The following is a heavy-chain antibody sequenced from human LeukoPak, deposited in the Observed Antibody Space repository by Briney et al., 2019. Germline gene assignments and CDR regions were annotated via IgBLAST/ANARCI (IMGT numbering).Heavy chain of an antibody. J-gene: IGHJ4*02. D-gene: IGHD6-19*01. CDR1: GYTFTSYG. V-gene: IGHV1-18*01. CDR2: ISAYNGNT. Sequence: GASVKVSCKASGYTFTSYGISWLRQAPGQGLEWMGWISAYNGNTNYAQKLQGRVTMTTDTSTSTAYMELRSLRSDDTAVYYCATYIAVAGNDYWGQGTLVTVSS. CDR3: ATYIAVAGNDY.